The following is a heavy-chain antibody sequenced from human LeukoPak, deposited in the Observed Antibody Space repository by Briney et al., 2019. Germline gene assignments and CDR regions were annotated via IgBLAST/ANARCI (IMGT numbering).Heavy chain of an antibody. D-gene: IGHD6-13*01. CDR3: ARADSSSWYGVFDY. CDR2: ISYDGSNK. J-gene: IGHJ4*02. V-gene: IGHV3-30*04. CDR1: GFTFSSYA. Sequence: PGGSLRLSCAASGFTFSSYAMHWVRQAPGKGLEWVAVISYDGSNKYYADSVKGRFTISRDNSKNTLYLQMNSLRAEDTAVYYCARADSSSWYGVFDYWGQGTLVTVSS.